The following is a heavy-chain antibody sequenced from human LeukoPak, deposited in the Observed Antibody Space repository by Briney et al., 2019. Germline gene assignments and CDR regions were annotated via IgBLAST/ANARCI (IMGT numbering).Heavy chain of an antibody. J-gene: IGHJ4*02. CDR3: AKDLRLSVGTSPFDY. Sequence: GGSLRLSCAASGFTFSSYAMSWVRQAPGKGLEWVSAISGSGSTIYYADSVKGRFTISRDNAKNSLYLQMNSLRADDTALYYCAKDLRLSVGTSPFDYWGQGTLVTVSS. V-gene: IGHV3-23*01. CDR1: GFTFSSYA. D-gene: IGHD4-23*01. CDR2: ISGSGSTI.